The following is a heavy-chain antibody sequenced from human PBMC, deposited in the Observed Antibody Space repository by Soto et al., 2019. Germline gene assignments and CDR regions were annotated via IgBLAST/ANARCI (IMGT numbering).Heavy chain of an antibody. CDR2: IFNGGDTI. CDR1: GFSISDHY. V-gene: IGHV3-11*01. D-gene: IGHD3-10*01. Sequence: QLQLAESGGGLVKPGGSLRLSCEASGFSISDHYISWIRQAPGKGLEWVSYIFNGGDTIYYAESVKGRFTISRDSAMKSVYLQMNSLRAEDTAVYYCARGHYGLDVWGQGTTVTVSS. CDR3: ARGHYGLDV. J-gene: IGHJ6*02.